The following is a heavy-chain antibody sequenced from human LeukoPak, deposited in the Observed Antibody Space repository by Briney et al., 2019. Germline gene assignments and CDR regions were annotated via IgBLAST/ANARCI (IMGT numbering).Heavy chain of an antibody. J-gene: IGHJ6*03. Sequence: GGSLRLSCAASGFTFSDYYMSWIRQAPGKGLEGVSYISSSGSTIYYADSVKGRFTISRDNAQNSLYLQMNSLRAEDTAVYYCAREGCSGGSCYSPYYYYYYMDVWGKGTTVTVSS. CDR2: ISSSGSTI. CDR3: AREGCSGGSCYSPYYYYYYMDV. V-gene: IGHV3-11*01. D-gene: IGHD2-15*01. CDR1: GFTFSDYY.